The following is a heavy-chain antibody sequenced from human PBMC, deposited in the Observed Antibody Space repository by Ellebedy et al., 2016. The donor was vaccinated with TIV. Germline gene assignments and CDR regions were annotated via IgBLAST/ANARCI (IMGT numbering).Heavy chain of an antibody. J-gene: IGHJ4*02. CDR3: ATPRRRSSRWEGFDF. CDR1: GYTFADFW. CDR2: IYPTDSDT. Sequence: GESLKISCKASGYTFADFWIGWVRQTPGKGLEWVGVIYPTDSDTRYSPSFPGQVTISADKSTSTTYLHWTTLKPSDSAVYYCATPRRRSSRWEGFDFWGQGTLVSVSS. V-gene: IGHV5-51*01. D-gene: IGHD6-13*01.